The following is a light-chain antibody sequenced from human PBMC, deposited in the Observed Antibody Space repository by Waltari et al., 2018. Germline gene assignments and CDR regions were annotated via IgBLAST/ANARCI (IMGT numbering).Light chain of an antibody. CDR1: SRDVGGSNY. CDR3: SSYTDSSTLV. CDR2: DVS. V-gene: IGLV2-14*03. Sequence: QSALTQPSSVSGSPGQSLTISCTATSRDVGGSNYASWYQPHPVKAPNLMIYDVSNRPSGVSNRFSGSKSGNTASLTISGLQTEDEADYYCSSYTDSSTLVFGGGTKLTVL. J-gene: IGLJ3*02.